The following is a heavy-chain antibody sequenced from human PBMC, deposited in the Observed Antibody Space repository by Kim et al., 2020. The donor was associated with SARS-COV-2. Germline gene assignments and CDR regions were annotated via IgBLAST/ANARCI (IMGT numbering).Heavy chain of an antibody. CDR3: ARDHTLDYGDYASWYYGMDV. D-gene: IGHD4-17*01. Sequence: GGSLRLSCAASGFTFSSYGMHWVRQAPGKGLERVAVIWYDGSNKYYADSVKGRFTISRDNSKNTLYLQMNSLKAEDTAVYYCARDHTLDYGDYASWYYGMDVWGQGTTVTVSS. J-gene: IGHJ6*02. CDR1: GFTFSSYG. V-gene: IGHV3-33*01. CDR2: IWYDGSNK.